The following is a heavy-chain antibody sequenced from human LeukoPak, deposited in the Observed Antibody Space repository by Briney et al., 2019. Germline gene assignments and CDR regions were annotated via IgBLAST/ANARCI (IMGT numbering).Heavy chain of an antibody. D-gene: IGHD3-22*01. CDR2: IYYSGST. Sequence: SETLSLTCTVSGGSISSSSYYWGWIRQPPGKGLEWNGSIYYSGSTYYNPSLKSRVTISVDTSKNQFSLKLSSVTAADTAVYFCARQMERLAYYYDSGVYYYGVNWGQGTLDTVSS. CDR1: GGSISSSSYY. CDR3: ARQMERLAYYYDSGVYYYGVN. V-gene: IGHV4-39*01. J-gene: IGHJ4*02.